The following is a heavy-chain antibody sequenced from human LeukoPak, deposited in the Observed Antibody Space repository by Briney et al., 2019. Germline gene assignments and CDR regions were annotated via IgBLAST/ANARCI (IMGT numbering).Heavy chain of an antibody. V-gene: IGHV1-46*02. CDR2: INPNSGGT. CDR3: ARVLTYYYDSSGYPTDY. CDR1: GYTFNFYY. J-gene: IGHJ4*02. Sequence: ASVKVSCKASGYTFNFYYVHWVRQAPGQGLEWMGIINPNSGGTTYAQKFQGRVTLTGDTSASTVFMELSSLTSEDTAVYYCARVLTYYYDSSGYPTDYWGQGTLVTVSS. D-gene: IGHD3-22*01.